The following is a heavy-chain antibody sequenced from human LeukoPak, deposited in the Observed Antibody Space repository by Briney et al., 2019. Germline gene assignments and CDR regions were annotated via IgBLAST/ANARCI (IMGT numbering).Heavy chain of an antibody. J-gene: IGHJ6*02. D-gene: IGHD1-26*01. Sequence: GGSLRLSCAASGFTFSSYGMHWVRQAPGKGLEWVAVISYDGSNKYYADSVKGRFTISRDNSKNTLYLQMNSLRAEDTAVYYCARDLGGSFNYYYYGMDVWGQGTTVTVSS. CDR1: GFTFSSYG. CDR3: ARDLGGSFNYYYYGMDV. CDR2: ISYDGSNK. V-gene: IGHV3-30*03.